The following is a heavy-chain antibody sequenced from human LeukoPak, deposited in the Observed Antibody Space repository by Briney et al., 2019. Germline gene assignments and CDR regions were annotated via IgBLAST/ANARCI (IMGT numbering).Heavy chain of an antibody. Sequence: GESLKISCKGSGYSFTSYWIGWVRQVPGKGLEWMGIIYPGDSDTRYSPSFQGQVTISADKSISTAYLQWSSLKASDTAMYYCARRNQMTTVDAFDIWAKGKMVPVFS. CDR2: IYPGDSDT. CDR1: GYSFTSYW. J-gene: IGHJ3*02. CDR3: ARRNQMTTVDAFDI. V-gene: IGHV5-51*01. D-gene: IGHD4-17*01.